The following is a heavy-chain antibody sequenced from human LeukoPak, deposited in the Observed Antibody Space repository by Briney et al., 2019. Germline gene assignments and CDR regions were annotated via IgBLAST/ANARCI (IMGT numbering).Heavy chain of an antibody. D-gene: IGHD3-10*01. J-gene: IGHJ5*02. CDR3: ARGRRITMVRGVILNWFDP. Sequence: SETLSLTCTVSGGSISSSSYYWGWIRQPPGKGLEWIGSIYYSGSTYYNPSLKSRVTISVDTSKNQFSLKLSSVTAADTAVYYCARGRRITMVRGVILNWFDPWGQGTLVTVSS. CDR1: GGSISSSSYY. CDR2: IYYSGST. V-gene: IGHV4-39*07.